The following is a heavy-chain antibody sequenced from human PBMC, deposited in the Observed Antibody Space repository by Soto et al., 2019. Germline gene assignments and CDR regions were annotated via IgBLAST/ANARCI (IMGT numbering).Heavy chain of an antibody. V-gene: IGHV1-69*01. J-gene: IGHJ6*02. CDR3: ARGTASYYYYYGMDV. CDR1: GGTFSSYA. CDR2: IIPIFGTA. Sequence: VKVSCKASGGTFSSYAISWVRQAPGQGLEWMGGIIPIFGTANYAQKFQGRVTITADESTSTAYMELSSLRSEDTAVYYCARGTASYYYYYGMDVWGQGTTVTVSS. D-gene: IGHD2-21*02.